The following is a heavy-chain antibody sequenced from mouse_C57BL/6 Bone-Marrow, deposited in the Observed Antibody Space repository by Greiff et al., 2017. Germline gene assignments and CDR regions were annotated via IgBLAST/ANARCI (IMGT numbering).Heavy chain of an antibody. D-gene: IGHD1-1*01. CDR1: GYTFTDYN. V-gene: IGHV1-18*01. CDR2: INPNNGGT. Sequence: EVQLQASGPELVKPGASVKIPCKASGYTFTDYNMDWVKQSHGKSLEWIGDINPNNGGTIYNQKFKGKATLTVDKSSSTAYMELRSLTSEDTAVYYCARQGTTVVDHAMDYWGQGTSVTVSS. J-gene: IGHJ4*01. CDR3: ARQGTTVVDHAMDY.